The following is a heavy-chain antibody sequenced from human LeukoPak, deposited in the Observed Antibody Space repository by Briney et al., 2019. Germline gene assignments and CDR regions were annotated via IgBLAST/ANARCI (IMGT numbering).Heavy chain of an antibody. CDR3: ARDLRNYEFDF. V-gene: IGHV3-33*01. CDR2: IWYDGSNK. J-gene: IGHJ4*02. D-gene: IGHD3-3*01. Sequence: GGSLRLSCAASGFTFSNYGIHWVRQAPGKGLEWVAVIWYDGSNKYYTDSVKGRFTVSRDNSKNTLYLQMNSLSAEDTAVYYCARDLRNYEFDFWGQGTLVTVSS. CDR1: GFTFSNYG.